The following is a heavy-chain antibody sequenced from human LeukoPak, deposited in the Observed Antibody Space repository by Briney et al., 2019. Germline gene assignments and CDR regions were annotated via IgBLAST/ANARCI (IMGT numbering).Heavy chain of an antibody. J-gene: IGHJ4*02. V-gene: IGHV4-59*01. CDR3: ARVARHDSSGYDIDY. CDR1: GGSISSYY. D-gene: IGHD3-22*01. CDR2: IYYSGST. Sequence: SETLSLTCTVSGGSISSYYWSWIRQPPGKGLEWIGYIYYSGSTNYIPSLKSRVTISVDTSKNQFSLKLSSVTAADTAVYYCARVARHDSSGYDIDYWGQGTLVTVSS.